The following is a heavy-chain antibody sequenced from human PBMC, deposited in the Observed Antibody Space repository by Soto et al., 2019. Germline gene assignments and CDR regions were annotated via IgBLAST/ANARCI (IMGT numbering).Heavy chain of an antibody. CDR3: ARDIRSTAGVSYGMDV. Sequence: LRLSCAASGFTFSSYEMNWVRQAPGKGLEWVSYISSSGSTIYYADSVKGRFTISRDNAKNSLYLQMNSLRAEDTAVYYCARDIRSTAGVSYGMDVWGQGTTVTVSS. V-gene: IGHV3-48*03. CDR1: GFTFSSYE. D-gene: IGHD3-10*01. CDR2: ISSSGSTI. J-gene: IGHJ6*02.